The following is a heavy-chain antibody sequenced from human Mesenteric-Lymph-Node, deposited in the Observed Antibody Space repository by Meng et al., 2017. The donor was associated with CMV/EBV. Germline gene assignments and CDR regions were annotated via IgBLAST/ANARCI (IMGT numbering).Heavy chain of an antibody. V-gene: IGHV3-74*01. CDR1: GFTFSSYW. J-gene: IGHJ3*02. D-gene: IGHD3-22*01. CDR2: INSDGSST. Sequence: GESLKISCAASGFTFSSYWMHWVRQAPGKGLVWVSRINSDGSSTSYADSVKGRFTISRDNAKNTLYLQMNSLRAEDTAVYYCARDSYDDSSGYYPYDAFDMWGQGTMVTVSS. CDR3: ARDSYDDSSGYYPYDAFDM.